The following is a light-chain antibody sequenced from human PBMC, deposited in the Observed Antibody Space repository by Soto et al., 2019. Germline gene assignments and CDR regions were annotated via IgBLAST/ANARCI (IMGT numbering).Light chain of an antibody. CDR2: GAS. Sequence: EIVLTQSPATLSLSPGERVTLSCRASQSVSSYLVWYQQKLGQAPRLLIYGASNRATGIPARFSGSGSGTDFTLTISSLEPEDFAVYYCQQRSTWPLTFGGGTKVEIK. CDR3: QQRSTWPLT. J-gene: IGKJ4*01. CDR1: QSVSSY. V-gene: IGKV3-11*01.